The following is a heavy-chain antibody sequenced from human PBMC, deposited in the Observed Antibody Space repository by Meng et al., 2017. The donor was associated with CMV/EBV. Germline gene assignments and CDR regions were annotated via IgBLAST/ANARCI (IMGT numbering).Heavy chain of an antibody. CDR3: AREGYCSGGSCNSDY. V-gene: IGHV3-21*01. CDR1: GFTFSSYS. Sequence: LKISCAASGFTFSSYSMNWVRQAPGKGLEWVSSISSSSSYIYYADSVKGRFTISRDNAKNSLYLQMNSLRAEDTAVYYCAREGYCSGGSCNSDYWGQGTLVTVSS. J-gene: IGHJ4*02. D-gene: IGHD2-15*01. CDR2: ISSSSSYI.